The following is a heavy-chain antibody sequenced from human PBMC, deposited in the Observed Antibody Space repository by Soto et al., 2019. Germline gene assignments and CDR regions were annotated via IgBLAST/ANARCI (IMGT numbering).Heavy chain of an antibody. J-gene: IGHJ4*02. CDR3: ARGRGSGTYRHDY. D-gene: IGHD1-26*01. V-gene: IGHV3-21*01. Sequence: LILSCAASGFMFSHYAMNWVRRAPGKGLAWVSSISSSSNFIYYADSLSGRFTISRDNAKNSLYLQMNSLRVEDTAVYYCARGRGSGTYRHDYWGPGTLVTVSS. CDR1: GFMFSHYA. CDR2: ISSSSNFI.